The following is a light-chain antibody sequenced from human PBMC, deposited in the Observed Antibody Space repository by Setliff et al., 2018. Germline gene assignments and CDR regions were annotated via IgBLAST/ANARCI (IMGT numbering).Light chain of an antibody. CDR3: GSYARSSAPYV. CDR1: SSDVGAYNY. V-gene: IGLV2-14*01. Sequence: QSVLTQPASVSGYPGQSITISCAGTSSDVGAYNYVSWYQQNPGKAPKLLIYAVNNRPSGVSDRFSGSKSGKTASLTISGLQAEDEADYYCGSYARSSAPYVFGTGTKVTV. J-gene: IGLJ1*01. CDR2: AVN.